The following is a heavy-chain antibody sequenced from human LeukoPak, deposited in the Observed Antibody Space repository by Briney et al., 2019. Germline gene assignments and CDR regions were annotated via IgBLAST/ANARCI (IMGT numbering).Heavy chain of an antibody. J-gene: IGHJ4*02. D-gene: IGHD1-1*01. CDR2: INPNSGGT. CDR3: ARGDIVGTTGGGLDY. Sequence: EASVKVSCKASGYTFTGYYMHWVRQAPGQGLEWMGWINPNSGGTNYPPKFQGAVTMTRDTSISTASMDLSRLRSDDTAIYYCARGDIVGTTGGGLDYWGQGTLVTVSP. CDR1: GYTFTGYY. V-gene: IGHV1-2*02.